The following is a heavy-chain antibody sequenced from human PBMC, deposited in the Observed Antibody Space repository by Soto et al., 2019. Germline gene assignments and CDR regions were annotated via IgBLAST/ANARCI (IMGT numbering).Heavy chain of an antibody. CDR2: ISYDGSNK. J-gene: IGHJ4*02. CDR3: ARDDSSGFYYMTYYFDY. V-gene: IGHV3-30-3*01. Sequence: PGGSLRLSCAASGFTFSGYAMHWVRQAPGKGLEWVAVISYDGSNKYYADSVKGRFTISRDNSKYTLHLQMNSLRAEDTAVYYCARDDSSGFYYMTYYFDYWGQGTLVTVS. CDR1: GFTFSGYA. D-gene: IGHD3-22*01.